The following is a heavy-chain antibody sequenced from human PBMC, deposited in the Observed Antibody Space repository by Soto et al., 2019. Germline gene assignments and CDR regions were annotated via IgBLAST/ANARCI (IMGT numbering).Heavy chain of an antibody. J-gene: IGHJ4*02. Sequence: EVQLLESGGGLVQPGGSLRLSCAASDFTLSSYGMTWVSQPPGKGLEWVSTIRGRGATTYYADSVKGRFTISRDDSKNTLYLQMNSLRVDDTAVYFCAKDVNYDVLAGYYYYWGQGTRVTVSS. CDR2: IRGRGATT. D-gene: IGHD3-9*01. CDR1: DFTLSSYG. CDR3: AKDVNYDVLAGYYYY. V-gene: IGHV3-23*01.